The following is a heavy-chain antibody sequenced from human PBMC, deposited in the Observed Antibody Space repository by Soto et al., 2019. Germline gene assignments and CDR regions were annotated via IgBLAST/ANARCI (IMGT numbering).Heavy chain of an antibody. CDR1: GYTFTSYA. V-gene: IGHV1-3*01. CDR2: INAGNGNT. D-gene: IGHD3-3*01. Sequence: QVQLVQSGAEVKKPGASVKVSCKASGYTFTSYAIHWVRQAPGQRLEWMGWINAGNGNTKYSQKFQGRVTITRDTSAITAYMELSSLRSEDTAVYYCARGLEWSDYYYDGMDVWGQGTTVTVSS. CDR3: ARGLEWSDYYYDGMDV. J-gene: IGHJ6*02.